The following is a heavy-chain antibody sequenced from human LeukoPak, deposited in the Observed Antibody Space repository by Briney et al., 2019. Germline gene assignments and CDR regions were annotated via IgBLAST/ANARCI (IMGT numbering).Heavy chain of an antibody. V-gene: IGHV4-39*01. CDR1: GGSISSDTYY. CDR3: ARRSTTWHAYDI. D-gene: IGHD4-17*01. CDR2: ISSIRST. Sequence: SETLSLTCTVSGGSISSDTYYWGWLRQPPGKGLEWIGSISSIRSTYYNPSLKSRVTISVDTSKNQFSLRLSSVTAADTAVYYCARRSTTWHAYDIRGQGTMVTVSS. J-gene: IGHJ3*02.